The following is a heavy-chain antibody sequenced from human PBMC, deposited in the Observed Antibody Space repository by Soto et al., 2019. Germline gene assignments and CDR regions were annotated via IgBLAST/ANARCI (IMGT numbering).Heavy chain of an antibody. J-gene: IGHJ5*02. V-gene: IGHV4-30-4*01. D-gene: IGHD3-3*01. CDR3: ARGVTVFGLVSRFWFDP. Sequence: PSETLSLTCTVSGGSISSGDYSWSWVRQSPGKGPEWIGHIYNSGITYYNPSLKSRVVISIDTSRNQFSLRLNSLTAADRAVYFCARGVTVFGLVSRFWFDPWGQGTVVT. CDR1: GGSISSGDYS. CDR2: IYNSGIT.